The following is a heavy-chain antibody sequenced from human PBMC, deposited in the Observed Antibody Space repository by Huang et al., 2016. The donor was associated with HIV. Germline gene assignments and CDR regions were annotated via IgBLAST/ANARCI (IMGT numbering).Heavy chain of an antibody. J-gene: IGHJ4*02. D-gene: IGHD5-12*01. CDR1: GFTFSLYS. Sequence: EVQLVESGGDFVQPGGSLRLSCAASGFTFSLYSMDGVRQSPGKGLGWVSYISTSSSTIYDADSVKGRFTSSRDNAKNSLYLQMNSLRDEDTAVYYCEGGGFWGQGTLVTVSS. V-gene: IGHV3-48*02. CDR3: EGGGF. CDR2: ISTSSSTI.